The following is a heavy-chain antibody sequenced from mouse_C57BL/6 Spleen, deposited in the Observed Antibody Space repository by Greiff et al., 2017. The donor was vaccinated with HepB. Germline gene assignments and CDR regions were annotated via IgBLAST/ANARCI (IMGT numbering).Heavy chain of an antibody. CDR2: IHPNSGST. CDR3: AREGGNFWFAY. CDR1: GYTFTSYW. Sequence: QVQLQQSGAELVRPGASVKLSCKASGYTFTSYWMHWVKQRPGQGLEWIGMIHPNSGSTNYNEKFKSKATLTVDKSSSTAYMQLSSLTSEDSAVYYCAREGGNFWFAYWGQGTLVTVSA. V-gene: IGHV1-64*01. J-gene: IGHJ3*01. D-gene: IGHD2-1*01.